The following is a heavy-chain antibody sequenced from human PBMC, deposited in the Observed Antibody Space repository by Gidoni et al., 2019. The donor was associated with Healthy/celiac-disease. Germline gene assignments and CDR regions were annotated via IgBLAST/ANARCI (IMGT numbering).Heavy chain of an antibody. D-gene: IGHD2-21*02. CDR3: ARGNNGGNSLGWFDP. J-gene: IGHJ5*02. Sequence: HLQLQESGPGLVQPPETLSLTCPVSGVSISSRSYYWGWIRQPPGKGLEWIGSIYYRGSTYYNPSLKSGVTIAVDTSKNQFSLKLSSVTAADTAVYYCARGNNGGNSLGWFDPWGQGTLVTVSS. V-gene: IGHV4-39*01. CDR1: GVSISSRSYY. CDR2: IYYRGST.